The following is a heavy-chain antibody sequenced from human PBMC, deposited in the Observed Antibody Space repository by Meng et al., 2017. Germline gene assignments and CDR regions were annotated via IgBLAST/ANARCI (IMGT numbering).Heavy chain of an antibody. D-gene: IGHD5-12*01. V-gene: IGHV1-8*01. CDR1: GYTFTSYD. Sequence: QVQLVQSGAEVTKPGASVKVSCKASGYTFTSYDINWVRQATGQGLEWMGWMNPNSGNTGYAQKFQGRVTMTRNTSISTAYMELSSLRSEDTAVYYCARLGARGYSGYTPYYFDYWGQGTLVTVSS. J-gene: IGHJ4*02. CDR3: ARLGARGYSGYTPYYFDY. CDR2: MNPNSGNT.